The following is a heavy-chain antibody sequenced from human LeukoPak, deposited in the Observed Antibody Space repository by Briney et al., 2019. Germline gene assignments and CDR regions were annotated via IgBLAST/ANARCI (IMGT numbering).Heavy chain of an antibody. CDR2: ISHSGST. V-gene: IGHV4-34*01. D-gene: IGHD3-22*01. CDR1: GGSFSDYF. Sequence: SKTLSLTCAVYGGSFSDYFWSWIRQPPGKGLEWIGEISHSGSTTYNPSLRSRVTISGDTSKKQFSLKLSSVTAADTAVYYCARSGKFSGYTYFQHWGQGTLVTVSS. J-gene: IGHJ1*01. CDR3: ARSGKFSGYTYFQH.